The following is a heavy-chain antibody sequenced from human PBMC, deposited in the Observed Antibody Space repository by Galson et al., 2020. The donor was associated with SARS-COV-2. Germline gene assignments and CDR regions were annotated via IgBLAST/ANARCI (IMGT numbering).Heavy chain of an antibody. Sequence: SQTLSLTCAVSGYSISSGYYWGWIRQPPGKGLEWIGSIYHSGNTYYNPSLKSRVTISLDTSKNQFSLKLNSVTAADTAMYYCARHFGPEFYDAFDIWGQGTVVTVSS. V-gene: IGHV4-38-2*01. CDR2: IYHSGNT. J-gene: IGHJ3*02. CDR3: ARHFGPEFYDAFDI. CDR1: GYSISSGYY. D-gene: IGHD3-16*01.